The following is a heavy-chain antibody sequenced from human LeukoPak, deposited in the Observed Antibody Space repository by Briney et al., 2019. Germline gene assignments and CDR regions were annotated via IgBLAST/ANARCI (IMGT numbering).Heavy chain of an antibody. CDR2: ISSSSSYI. Sequence: GGSLRLSCAASGFTFSSYAMSWVRQAPGKGLEWVSSISSSSSYIYYADSVKGRFTISRDNAKNSLYLQMNNLRAEDTAVYYCARDLGWILWGQGTLVTVSS. CDR3: ARDLGWIL. J-gene: IGHJ4*02. D-gene: IGHD6-19*01. V-gene: IGHV3-21*01. CDR1: GFTFSSYA.